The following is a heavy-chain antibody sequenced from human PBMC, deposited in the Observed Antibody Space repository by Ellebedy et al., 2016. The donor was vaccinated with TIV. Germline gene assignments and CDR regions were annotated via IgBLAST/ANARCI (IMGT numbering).Heavy chain of an antibody. CDR3: AGQTITAGGTEEYFHH. D-gene: IGHD6-13*01. CDR2: IYYIGNT. J-gene: IGHJ1*01. Sequence: MPGGSLRLSCTASGCSISSSSYYWGWIRQPPGTGLESTGSIYYIGNTYYTPSLKSRVIMSVDTSKNQFSLQLSSMTAADTAVYYCAGQTITAGGTEEYFHHWGQGTLVTVSS. V-gene: IGHV4-39*01. CDR1: GCSISSSSYY.